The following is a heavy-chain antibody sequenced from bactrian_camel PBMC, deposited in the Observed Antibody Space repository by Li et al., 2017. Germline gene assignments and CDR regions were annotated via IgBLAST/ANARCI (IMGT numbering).Heavy chain of an antibody. CDR2: IATGSGNT. Sequence: HVQLVESGGGLVRPGGSLRLSCAASGYTYNRNCMAWFRQAPGKEREGVARIATGSGNTYYADSVKGRFTISRDGAKNIIELQMHSLKPVDTATYYCAADLVTDEPSLVEREYYYWGLGTQVTVS. V-gene: IGHV3S1*01. CDR3: AADLVTDEPSLVEREYYY. J-gene: IGHJ4*01. D-gene: IGHD1*01. CDR1: GYTYNRNC.